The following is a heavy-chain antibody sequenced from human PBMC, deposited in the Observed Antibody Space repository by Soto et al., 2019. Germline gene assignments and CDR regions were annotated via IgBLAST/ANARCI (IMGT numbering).Heavy chain of an antibody. J-gene: IGHJ3*02. D-gene: IGHD2-21*02. CDR3: TTDGNCGGDCYDAFDI. CDR1: GFTFSNAW. V-gene: IGHV3-15*01. Sequence: GGSLRLSCAASGFTFSNAWMSWVRQAPGKGLEWVGRIKSKTDGGTTDYAAPVKGRFTISRDDSKNTLYLQMNSLKTEDTAVYYCTTDGNCGGDCYDAFDIWGQGTMVTVSS. CDR2: IKSKTDGGTT.